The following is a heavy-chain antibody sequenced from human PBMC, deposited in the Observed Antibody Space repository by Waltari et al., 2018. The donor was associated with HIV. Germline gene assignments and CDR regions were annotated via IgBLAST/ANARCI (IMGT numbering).Heavy chain of an antibody. D-gene: IGHD1-26*01. J-gene: IGHJ4*02. CDR1: GFTFSSYW. CDR3: ARRGARIVGAHPFDY. V-gene: IGHV3-7*01. CDR2: IKKDGSEK. Sequence: EVQLVESGGGLVQPGGSLRLSCAASGFTFSSYWMTWVRQAPGKGLEGVASIKKDGSEKYYVDSVKGRFTISRDNAKNSLYLQMNSLRAEDTAVYYCARRGARIVGAHPFDYWGQGTLVTVSS.